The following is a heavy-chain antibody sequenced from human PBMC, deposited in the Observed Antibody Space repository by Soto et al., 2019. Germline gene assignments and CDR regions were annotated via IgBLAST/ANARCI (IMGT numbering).Heavy chain of an antibody. V-gene: IGHV4-31*03. CDR2: IYYSGST. CDR1: GGSISSGGYY. D-gene: IGHD4-17*01. Sequence: QVQLQEAGPGLVKPSQTLSLTCTVSGGSISSGGYYWSWIRQHPGKGLEWIGYIYYSGSTYYNPSLKGRVTISVDMSKNLFSLKLSSVTAGDTAVYYCARGLTVTTNGRPDAFDIWGQGTMVTVSS. J-gene: IGHJ3*02. CDR3: ARGLTVTTNGRPDAFDI.